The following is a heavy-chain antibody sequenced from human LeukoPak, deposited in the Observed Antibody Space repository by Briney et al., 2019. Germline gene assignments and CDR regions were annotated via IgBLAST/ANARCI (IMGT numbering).Heavy chain of an antibody. D-gene: IGHD2-2*01. Sequence: SETLSLTCTVSGGSISSYYWSWIRQPAGKGLEWIGRIYTSGSTNYNPSLKSRVTMSVDTSKNQFSLKLSSVTVADTAVYYCARVACSSTSCYADYWGQGTLVTVSS. V-gene: IGHV4-4*07. J-gene: IGHJ4*02. CDR2: IYTSGST. CDR3: ARVACSSTSCYADY. CDR1: GGSISSYY.